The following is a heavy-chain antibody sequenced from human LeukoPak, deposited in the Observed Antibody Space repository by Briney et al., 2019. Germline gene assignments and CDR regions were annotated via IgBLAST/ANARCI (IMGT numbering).Heavy chain of an antibody. V-gene: IGHV1-8*03. CDR3: ARAKKHTTIFGVVITYYFDY. CDR1: GYTFTSYD. CDR2: MNPNSGNT. Sequence: ASVKVSCKASGYTFTSYDINWVRQATGQGLEWMGWMNPNSGNTGYAQKFQGRVTITRNTSISTAYMELSSLRSEDTAVYYSARAKKHTTIFGVVITYYFDYWGQGTLVTVSS. J-gene: IGHJ4*02. D-gene: IGHD3-3*01.